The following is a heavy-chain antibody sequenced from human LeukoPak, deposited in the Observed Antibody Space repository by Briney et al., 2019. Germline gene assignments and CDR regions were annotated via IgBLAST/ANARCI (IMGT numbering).Heavy chain of an antibody. J-gene: IGHJ5*02. D-gene: IGHD3-10*01. V-gene: IGHV3-21*01. Sequence: GGALRLSCAAYGFTFRIYSLNWVRQAPGTGLEWVSSIGPSSGDIYYADSVKGRFTISRDNDKNSLYLQMNSLRAEDTAVYYCARDRGARGRGLAWGQGTQVTVSS. CDR2: IGPSSGDI. CDR1: GFTFRIYS. CDR3: ARDRGARGRGLA.